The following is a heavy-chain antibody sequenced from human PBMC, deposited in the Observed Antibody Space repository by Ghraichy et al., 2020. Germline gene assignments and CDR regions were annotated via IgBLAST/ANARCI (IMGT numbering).Heavy chain of an antibody. Sequence: GALRLSCAASGFTFSSYSMNWVRQAPGKGLEWVSSISSSSSYIYYADSVKGRFTISRDNAKNSLYLQMNSLRAEDTAVYYCARGSIVGAKSWFDPWGQGTLVTVSS. CDR1: GFTFSSYS. CDR2: ISSSSSYI. CDR3: ARGSIVGAKSWFDP. J-gene: IGHJ5*02. D-gene: IGHD1-26*01. V-gene: IGHV3-21*01.